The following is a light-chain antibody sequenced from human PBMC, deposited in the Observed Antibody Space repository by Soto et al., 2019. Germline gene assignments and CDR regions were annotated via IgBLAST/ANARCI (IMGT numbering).Light chain of an antibody. J-gene: IGLJ2*01. V-gene: IGLV6-57*04. CDR3: QPYDSSNRV. CDR2: EDH. Sequence: NFMLTQPPSVSESPGKTVTISCTRSSGNIAYNYVQWYQQRPGSASTTVIYEDHQRPSGVPDRFSGSIDSSSNSASLTISGLTTEDEADYYCQPYDSSNRVFGGGTKLTVL. CDR1: SGNIAYNY.